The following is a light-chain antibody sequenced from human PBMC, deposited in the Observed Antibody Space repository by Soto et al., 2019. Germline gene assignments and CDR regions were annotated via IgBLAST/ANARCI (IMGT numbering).Light chain of an antibody. J-gene: IGKJ4*01. CDR1: QSVSSSY. CDR3: QQYGSSPLT. Sequence: ELVFTQSPGTLSLSPGERATLSCRASQSVSSSYLAWYQQKPGQAPRLLIYGASSRSTGIPDRFSGSGSGTDFTLTISRLEPEDFAVYYCQQYGSSPLTGGGGTKE. V-gene: IGKV3-20*01. CDR2: GAS.